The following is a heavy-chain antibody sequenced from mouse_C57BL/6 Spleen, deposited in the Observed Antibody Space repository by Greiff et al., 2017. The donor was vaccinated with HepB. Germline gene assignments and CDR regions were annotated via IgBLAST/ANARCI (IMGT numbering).Heavy chain of an antibody. CDR2: ILPGSGST. CDR1: GYTFTGYW. CDR3: ARRGDYYGSPSYYFDY. V-gene: IGHV1-9*01. D-gene: IGHD1-1*01. Sequence: VKLMESGAELMKPGASVKLSCKATGYTFTGYWIEWVKQRPGHGLEWIGEILPGSGSTNYNEKFKGKATFTADTSSNTAYMQLSSLTTEDSAIYYCARRGDYYGSPSYYFDYWGQGTTLTVSS. J-gene: IGHJ2*01.